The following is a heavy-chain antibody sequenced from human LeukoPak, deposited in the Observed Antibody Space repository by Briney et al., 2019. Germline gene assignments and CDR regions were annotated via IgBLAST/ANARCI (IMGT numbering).Heavy chain of an antibody. CDR2: ISDSGNTI. V-gene: IGHV3-11*01. Sequence: GGSLRLSCAASGFTFSDYYMSWIRQAPGKGLDWVSYISDSGNTIYYADSVKGRFTISRDTAKNSLFLQVNSLRAEDTAVYYCARVSYGSGSTFDYWGQGTLVTVSP. J-gene: IGHJ4*02. D-gene: IGHD3-10*01. CDR1: GFTFSDYY. CDR3: ARVSYGSGSTFDY.